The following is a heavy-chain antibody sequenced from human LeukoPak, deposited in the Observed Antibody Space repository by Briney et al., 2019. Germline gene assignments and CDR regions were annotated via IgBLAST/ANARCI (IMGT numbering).Heavy chain of an antibody. V-gene: IGHV1-69*13. D-gene: IGHD1-26*01. J-gene: IGHJ4*02. CDR1: GGTFSSYA. CDR3: AVGGPHTYSRSYIDY. CDR2: IIPIFGTA. Sequence: ASVTVSCKASGGTFSSYAISWVRQAPGQGLEWMGGIIPIFGTANYAQKFQGRVTITADESTSTAYMELSSLRSEDTAVYYCAVGGPHTYSRSYIDYWGQGTLLTVSS.